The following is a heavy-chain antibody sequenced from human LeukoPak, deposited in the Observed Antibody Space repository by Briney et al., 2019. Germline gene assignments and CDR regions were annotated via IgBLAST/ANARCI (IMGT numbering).Heavy chain of an antibody. J-gene: IGHJ3*02. D-gene: IGHD3-16*01. CDR2: IYSGGST. CDR1: GFTVSSNY. V-gene: IGHV3-66*01. Sequence: GGSLSLSCAASGFTVSSNYMSWVRQAPGKGLEWVSVIYSGGSTYYADSVKGRFTISRDNSKNTLYLQMNSLRAEDTAVYYCARWGRDLDAFDIWGQGTMVTVSS. CDR3: ARWGRDLDAFDI.